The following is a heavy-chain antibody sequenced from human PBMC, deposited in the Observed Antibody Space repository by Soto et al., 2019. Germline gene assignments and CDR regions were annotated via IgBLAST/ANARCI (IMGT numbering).Heavy chain of an antibody. V-gene: IGHV4-31*03. Sequence: QVQLQESGPGLVKPSQTLSLTCTVSGGSINSGGYYWSWIRQHPGKGLEWIGYIYYSGSTYYNPSLKSRVTISVDTSKNQFSLKLSSVTAADTAVYYCARVRYCSGGSCYPRFDPWGQGTLVTVSS. D-gene: IGHD2-15*01. J-gene: IGHJ5*02. CDR2: IYYSGST. CDR1: GGSINSGGYY. CDR3: ARVRYCSGGSCYPRFDP.